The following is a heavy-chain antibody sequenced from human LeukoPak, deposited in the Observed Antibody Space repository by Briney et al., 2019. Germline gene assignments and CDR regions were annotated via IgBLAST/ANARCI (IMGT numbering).Heavy chain of an antibody. V-gene: IGHV3-9*01. Sequence: GRSLRLSCAASGFTFDDCAMHWVRQAPGKGLEWVSGISWNGGSIGYADSVKGRFTISRDNAKNSLYLQMNSLRAEDTALYYCAKEGYSSSRENYWGQGTLVTVSS. CDR2: ISWNGGSI. CDR1: GFTFDDCA. CDR3: AKEGYSSSRENY. J-gene: IGHJ4*02. D-gene: IGHD6-13*01.